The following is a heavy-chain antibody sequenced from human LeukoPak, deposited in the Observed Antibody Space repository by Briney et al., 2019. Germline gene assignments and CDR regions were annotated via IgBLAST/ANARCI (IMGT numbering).Heavy chain of an antibody. Sequence: ASVKVSCKASGHTFTSYGISWVRQAPGQGLEWTGWISAYNGNTNYAQKLQGRVTMTTDTSTSTAYMELRSLRSDDTAVYYCARDRRYSSGWRTDYWGQGTLVTVSS. V-gene: IGHV1-18*04. CDR2: ISAYNGNT. CDR3: ARDRRYSSGWRTDY. D-gene: IGHD6-19*01. J-gene: IGHJ4*02. CDR1: GHTFTSYG.